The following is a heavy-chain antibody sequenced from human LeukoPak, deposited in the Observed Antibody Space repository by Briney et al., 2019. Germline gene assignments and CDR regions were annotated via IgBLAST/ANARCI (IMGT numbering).Heavy chain of an antibody. J-gene: IGHJ4*02. V-gene: IGHV1-69*04. D-gene: IGHD6-13*01. CDR2: IIPILGIA. CDR3: ARATEFCIAAAGCTDFDY. Sequence: SVKVSCKASGGTFSSYAISWVRQAPGQGLEWMGRIIPILGIANCAQKFQGRVTITADKSTSTAYMELSSLRSEDTAVYYCARATEFCIAAAGCTDFDYWGQGTLVTVSS. CDR1: GGTFSSYA.